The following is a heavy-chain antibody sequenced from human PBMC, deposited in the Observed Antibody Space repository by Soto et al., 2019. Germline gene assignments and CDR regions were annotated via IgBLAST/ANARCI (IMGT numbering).Heavy chain of an antibody. CDR2: INAGNCNT. CDR1: GYTFTSYA. D-gene: IGHD4-17*01. Sequence: ASVKVSCKASGYTFTSYAMHWVRQAPGQRLEWMGWINAGNCNTKYSQKFQGRVTITRDTSASTAYMELSSLRSEDTAVYYCARNYGDYQDYWGQGTLVTVSS. CDR3: ARNYGDYQDY. V-gene: IGHV1-3*01. J-gene: IGHJ4*02.